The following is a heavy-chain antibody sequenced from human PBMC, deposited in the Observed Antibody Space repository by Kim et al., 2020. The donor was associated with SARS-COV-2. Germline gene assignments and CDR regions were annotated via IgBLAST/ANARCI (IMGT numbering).Heavy chain of an antibody. CDR2: GST. CDR3: ARTGAAGAY. V-gene: IGHV4-4*09. J-gene: IGHJ4*02. D-gene: IGHD6-13*01. Sequence: GSTNYNPSLKSRVTISVDTSKNQFSLKLSSVTAADTAVYYCARTGAAGAYWGQGTLVTVSS.